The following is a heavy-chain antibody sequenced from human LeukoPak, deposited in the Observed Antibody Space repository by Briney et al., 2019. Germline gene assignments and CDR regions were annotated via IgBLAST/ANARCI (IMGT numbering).Heavy chain of an antibody. CDR3: ARDQAYFDY. V-gene: IGHV3-33*01. Sequence: GGSLRLSCAVSAFTFSSYGMHWVRQAPGKGLEWVAVIWYDGSNKYYADSVKGRFAISRDNSKNTLYLQMNSLRTEDTAVYYCARDQAYFDYWGQGTLVTVSS. CDR2: IWYDGSNK. J-gene: IGHJ4*02. CDR1: AFTFSSYG.